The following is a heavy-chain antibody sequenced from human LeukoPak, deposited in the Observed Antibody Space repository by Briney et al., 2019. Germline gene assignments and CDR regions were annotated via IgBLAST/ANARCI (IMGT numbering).Heavy chain of an antibody. CDR3: ARDRAQYDFWSGYFDY. J-gene: IGHJ4*02. D-gene: IGHD3-3*01. CDR2: ISYDGSNK. Sequence: GGSLRLSCAASGFTFSSYAMHWVRQAPGKGLEWVAVISYDGSNKYYADSVEGRFTISRDNSKNTLYLQMNSLRAEDTAVYYCARDRAQYDFWSGYFDYWGQGTLVTVSS. CDR1: GFTFSSYA. V-gene: IGHV3-30-3*01.